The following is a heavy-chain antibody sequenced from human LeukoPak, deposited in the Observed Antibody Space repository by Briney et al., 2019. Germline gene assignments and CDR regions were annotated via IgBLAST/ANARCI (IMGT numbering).Heavy chain of an antibody. D-gene: IGHD3-10*01. CDR1: GYTFTGYY. V-gene: IGHV1-2*06. CDR3: ARDLPSGSGIDI. J-gene: IGHJ3*02. CDR2: INPNSGGT. Sequence: ASVKVSCKASGYTFTGYYMHWVRQAPGQGLEWMGRINPNSGGTDYAQKFQGRVTMTRDTSISTAYMELSRLRSDDTAVYYCARDLPSGSGIDIWGQGTMATVSS.